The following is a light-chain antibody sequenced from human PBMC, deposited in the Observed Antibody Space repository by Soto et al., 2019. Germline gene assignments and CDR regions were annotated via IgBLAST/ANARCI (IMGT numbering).Light chain of an antibody. CDR1: QSVRNNY. Sequence: EIVLTQSPGTLSLSPGDRTTLSCRASQSVRNNYLAWYQQKVGQAPRLLLYGASTRATGIPDRFSGSGSGTDLTLIISRLEPEEFAVDYCQHYDTSPPLTFGGGTKVEIK. CDR3: QHYDTSPPLT. V-gene: IGKV3-20*01. CDR2: GAS. J-gene: IGKJ4*01.